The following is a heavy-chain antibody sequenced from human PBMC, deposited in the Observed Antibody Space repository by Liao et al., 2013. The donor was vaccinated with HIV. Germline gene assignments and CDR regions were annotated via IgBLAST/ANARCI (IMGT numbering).Heavy chain of an antibody. CDR2: IYSGGST. V-gene: IGHV4-59*01. CDR1: GGSITNYY. D-gene: IGHD1-26*01. J-gene: IGHJ6*03. Sequence: QVQLQESGPGLVKPSETLSLTCSVSGGSITNYYWGWIRQPPGKGLEWLGHIYSGGSTTYNPSLKSRVTMSVDTSTKQFSLKLSSVTAADTAVYYCARGGGATPTYYYYMDVWGKGTTVTVSS. CDR3: ARGGGATPTYYYYMDV.